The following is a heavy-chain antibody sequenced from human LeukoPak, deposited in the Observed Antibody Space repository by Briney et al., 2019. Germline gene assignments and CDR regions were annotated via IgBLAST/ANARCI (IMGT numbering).Heavy chain of an antibody. CDR3: ARDGTL. CDR1: GFTFSIYA. V-gene: IGHV3-7*01. CDR2: IKQDGSEK. J-gene: IGHJ4*02. Sequence: GGSLRLSCAASGFTFSIYAMSWVRQAPGKGLEWVANIKQDGSEKYYVDSVKGRFTISRDNAKNSLYLQMNSLRAEDTAVYYCARDGTLWGQGTLVTVSS.